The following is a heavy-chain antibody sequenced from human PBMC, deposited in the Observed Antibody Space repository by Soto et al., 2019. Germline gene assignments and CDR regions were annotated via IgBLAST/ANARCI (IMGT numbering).Heavy chain of an antibody. J-gene: IGHJ5*02. D-gene: IGHD3-3*01. Sequence: ALTRTVSGGSIRSYYWGWIRRPPGKGLEWIGYIYYSGSTNYNPSLKSRVTISVDTSKNQFSLKLSSVTAADTAVYYCARVVNSDFWSGLEVNWFDPWGQGTLVTVSS. CDR2: IYYSGST. V-gene: IGHV4-59*01. CDR3: ARVVNSDFWSGLEVNWFDP. CDR1: GGSIRSYY.